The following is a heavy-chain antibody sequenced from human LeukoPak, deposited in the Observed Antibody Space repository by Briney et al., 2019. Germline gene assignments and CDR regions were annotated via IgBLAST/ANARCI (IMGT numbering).Heavy chain of an antibody. J-gene: IGHJ4*02. CDR1: GFTFSNYS. Sequence: GGSLRLSYAASGFTFSNYSMNWVRQAPGKGLEWVSSISSSSSYIYYADSVKGRFTISRDNAKNSLYLQMNSLRAEDTAVYYCARGENNYGYYYFDYWGQGTLVTVSS. D-gene: IGHD5-18*01. CDR2: ISSSSSYI. V-gene: IGHV3-21*01. CDR3: ARGENNYGYYYFDY.